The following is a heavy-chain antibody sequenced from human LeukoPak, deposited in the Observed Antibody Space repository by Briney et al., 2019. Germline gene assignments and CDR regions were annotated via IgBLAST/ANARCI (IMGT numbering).Heavy chain of an antibody. Sequence: SETLSLTRAVYGGSFSGYYWSWIRQPPGKGLEWIGEINHSGSTNYNPSLKSRVTISVDTSKNQFSLKLSSVTAADTAVYYCARGIAAAGRYYYYYYMDVWGKGTTVTVSS. D-gene: IGHD6-13*01. V-gene: IGHV4-34*01. CDR2: INHSGST. CDR1: GGSFSGYY. CDR3: ARGIAAAGRYYYYYYMDV. J-gene: IGHJ6*03.